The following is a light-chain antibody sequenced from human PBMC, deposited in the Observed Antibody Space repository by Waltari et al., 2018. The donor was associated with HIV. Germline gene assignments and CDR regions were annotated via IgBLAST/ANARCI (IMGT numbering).Light chain of an antibody. CDR2: DNH. V-gene: IGLV1-51*01. CDR1: SSNIENNY. Sequence: QSVLTPPPSVSAAPGPKVPISCSGRSSNIENNYVSLFQQLPGTATKPLIYDNHKRPSGIPDRFSASRSGTSATLAVTGLQIGDEADYYCGTWDTSLTAGVFGGGTKLTVL. J-gene: IGLJ3*02. CDR3: GTWDTSLTAGV.